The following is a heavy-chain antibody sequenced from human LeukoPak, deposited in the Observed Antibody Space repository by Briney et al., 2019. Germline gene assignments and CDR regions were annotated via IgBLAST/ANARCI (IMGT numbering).Heavy chain of an antibody. Sequence: ASVKVSCKASGGTFSSYAISWVRQAPGQGLEWMGGIIPILGTANYAQKFQGRVTITADESTSTAYMELSSLRSEDTAVYYCAREITMVRGPQFGPWGQGTLVTVSS. CDR2: IIPILGTA. CDR3: AREITMVRGPQFGP. J-gene: IGHJ5*02. V-gene: IGHV1-69*13. CDR1: GGTFSSYA. D-gene: IGHD3-10*01.